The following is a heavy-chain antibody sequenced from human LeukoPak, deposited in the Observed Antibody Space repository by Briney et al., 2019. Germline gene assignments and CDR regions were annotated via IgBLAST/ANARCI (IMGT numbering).Heavy chain of an antibody. V-gene: IGHV1-69*04. CDR1: GGTFISYA. Sequence: SVKVSSKAAGGTFISYAISWVRQAPGARLEWMGRIIPILGIANYAQKFQGRVTITADKSTSTAYMELSSLRSEDTAVYYCAMDGDYGQGDYWGQGTLVTVSS. D-gene: IGHD4-17*01. J-gene: IGHJ4*02. CDR3: AMDGDYGQGDY. CDR2: IIPILGIA.